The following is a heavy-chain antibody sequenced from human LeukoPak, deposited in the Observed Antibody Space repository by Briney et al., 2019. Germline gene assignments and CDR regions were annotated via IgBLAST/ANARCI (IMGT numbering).Heavy chain of an antibody. CDR3: AKEDYYYGMDV. CDR2: IYSDGRT. Sequence: GGSLRLSCAASGVTVSSNYISWVRQAPGKGLEWVSVIYSDGRTYYTDSVKGRFTISRDNSKNTLYLQMNSLRAEDTAVYYCAKEDYYYGMDVWGQGTTVTVSS. J-gene: IGHJ6*02. CDR1: GVTVSSNY. V-gene: IGHV3-53*01.